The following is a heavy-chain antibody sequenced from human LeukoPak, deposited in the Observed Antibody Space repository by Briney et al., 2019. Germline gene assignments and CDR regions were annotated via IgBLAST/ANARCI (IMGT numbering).Heavy chain of an antibody. J-gene: IGHJ4*02. V-gene: IGHV3-11*01. Sequence: GGSLRLSCAASGFTFSDYYMSWIRQAPGKGLEWVSYISSSGSTIYYADSVKGRFTISRDNAKNSLYLQMNSLRAEDTAVYYCARGALTYYYDSSGYYIDYWGQGTLVTVSS. CDR2: ISSSGSTI. D-gene: IGHD3-22*01. CDR1: GFTFSDYY. CDR3: ARGALTYYYDSSGYYIDY.